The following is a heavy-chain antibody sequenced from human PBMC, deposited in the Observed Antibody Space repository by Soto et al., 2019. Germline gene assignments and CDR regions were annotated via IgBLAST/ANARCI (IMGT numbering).Heavy chain of an antibody. Sequence: ESGGGVVQPGRSLRLSCAASGFTFSSYAMHWVRQAPGKGLEWVAVISYDGSNKYYADSVKGRFTISRDNSKNTLYLQMNSLRAEDTAVYYCARVLRSGPYYYYYGMDVWGQGTTVTVSS. CDR2: ISYDGSNK. CDR1: GFTFSSYA. CDR3: ARVLRSGPYYYYYGMDV. V-gene: IGHV3-30-3*01. J-gene: IGHJ6*02. D-gene: IGHD4-17*01.